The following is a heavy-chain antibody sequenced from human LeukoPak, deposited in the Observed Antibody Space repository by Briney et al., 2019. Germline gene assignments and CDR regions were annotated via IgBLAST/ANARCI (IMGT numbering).Heavy chain of an antibody. V-gene: IGHV4-4*07. Sequence: SETLSLTCTVSGGSISSYYWSWIRQPAGKRLEWIGRIYTSGSTNYNPSLKSRVTMSVDTSKNQFSLKLSSVTAADTAVYYCARNRGSTVITDHYYYYYMDVWGKGTTVTVSS. CDR2: IYTSGST. J-gene: IGHJ6*03. CDR3: ARNRGSTVITDHYYYYYMDV. D-gene: IGHD4-11*01. CDR1: GGSISSYY.